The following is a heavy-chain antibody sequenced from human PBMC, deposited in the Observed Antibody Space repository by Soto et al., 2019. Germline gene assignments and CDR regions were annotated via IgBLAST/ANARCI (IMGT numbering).Heavy chain of an antibody. V-gene: IGHV3-7*01. J-gene: IGHJ4*02. CDR1: GFAFSNSW. CDR2: INQDGTVK. D-gene: IGHD3-16*01. CDR3: ALDYGD. Sequence: EVQLVESGGGLVQAGGSLRLSCAASGFAFSNSWMSWVRQSPARGLEWEANINQDGTVKDYLDSVKGRFTVSRDNAKNSLYLQMNSLRAEDTALYYCALDYGDWGRGTLVTVSS.